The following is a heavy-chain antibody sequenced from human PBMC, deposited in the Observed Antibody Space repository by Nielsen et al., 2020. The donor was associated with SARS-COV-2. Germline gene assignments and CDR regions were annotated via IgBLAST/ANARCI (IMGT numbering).Heavy chain of an antibody. J-gene: IGHJ4*02. D-gene: IGHD3-22*01. CDR1: GFTFDDYA. CDR2: ISWNSGSI. V-gene: IGHV3-9*01. Sequence: SCAASGFTFDDYAMHWVRQAPGKGLEWVSGISWNSGSIGYADSVKGRFTISRDNAKNSLYLQMNSLRAEDTALYYCAKVHTYYYDSSAPFDYWGQGTLVTVSS. CDR3: AKVHTYYYDSSAPFDY.